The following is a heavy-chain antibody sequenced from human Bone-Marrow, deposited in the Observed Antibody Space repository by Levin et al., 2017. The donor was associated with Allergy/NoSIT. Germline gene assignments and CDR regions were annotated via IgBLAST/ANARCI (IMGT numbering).Heavy chain of an antibody. Sequence: SVKVSCKASGGTFSAYTISWVRQAPGQGLEWMAGIIPVFGTTSYAQKFQDRVTISADKSTSTAYLELSSLRSEDTAVYYCARDTPGYCSGGVCYAAFDLWGKGTLVTVSS. CDR2: IIPVFGTT. CDR1: GGTFSAYT. J-gene: IGHJ3*01. D-gene: IGHD2-8*02. CDR3: ARDTPGYCSGGVCYAAFDL. V-gene: IGHV1-69*06.